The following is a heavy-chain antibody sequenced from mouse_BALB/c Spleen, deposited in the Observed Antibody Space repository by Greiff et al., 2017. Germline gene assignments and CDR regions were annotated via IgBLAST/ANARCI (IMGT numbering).Heavy chain of an antibody. CDR2: ISNGGGST. D-gene: IGHD2-14*01. J-gene: IGHJ3*01. CDR1: GFTFSSYT. V-gene: IGHV5-12-2*01. Sequence: DVMLVESGGGLVQPGGSLKLSCAASGFTFSSYTMSWVRQTPEKRLEWVAYISNGGGSTYYPDTVKGRFTISRDNAKNTLYLQMSSLKSEDTAMYYCARHGYGAYWGQGTLVTVSA. CDR3: ARHGYGAY.